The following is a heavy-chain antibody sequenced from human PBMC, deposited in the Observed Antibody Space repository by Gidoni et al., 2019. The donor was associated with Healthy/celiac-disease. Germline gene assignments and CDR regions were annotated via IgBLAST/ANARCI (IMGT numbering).Heavy chain of an antibody. Sequence: EVQLVESGGGLVKPGGSLSLSCAASGFTFRSYSMNWVRQAPGKGMEWVSSISSSSSYIYYADSVKGRFTISRDNAKNALYLQMNSLRAEDTAVYYCAREGYYDSSGTIPYWGQGTLVTVSS. V-gene: IGHV3-21*01. J-gene: IGHJ4*02. D-gene: IGHD3-22*01. CDR3: AREGYYDSSGTIPY. CDR2: ISSSSSYI. CDR1: GFTFRSYS.